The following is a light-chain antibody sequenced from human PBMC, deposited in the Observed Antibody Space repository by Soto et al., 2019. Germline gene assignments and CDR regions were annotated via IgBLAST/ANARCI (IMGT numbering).Light chain of an antibody. V-gene: IGKV3-15*01. Sequence: SRVTLSLKTEERATISCRASQSVSSNLAWYQQKPGQAPRLLIYGASTRATGIPASFSGSGSGTEFILTISCFQSEDVEGYWCPVSDLSLLLFGGRSKA. CDR2: GAS. J-gene: IGKJ4*02. CDR1: QSVSSN. CDR3: PVSDLSLLL.